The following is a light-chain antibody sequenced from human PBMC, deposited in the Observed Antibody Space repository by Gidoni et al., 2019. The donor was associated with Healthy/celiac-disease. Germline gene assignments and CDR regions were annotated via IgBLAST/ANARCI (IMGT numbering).Light chain of an antibody. Sequence: AIRMTQSPSSFSASTGDRVTITCRASQGISSYLAWYQQQPGKAPTLLIYAASTLQSGVPSRFSGSGSGTDFTLTISCLQSEGFATYYCQQYYSYPLTFGQGTKLEIK. CDR3: QQYYSYPLT. CDR1: QGISSY. J-gene: IGKJ2*01. CDR2: AAS. V-gene: IGKV1-8*01.